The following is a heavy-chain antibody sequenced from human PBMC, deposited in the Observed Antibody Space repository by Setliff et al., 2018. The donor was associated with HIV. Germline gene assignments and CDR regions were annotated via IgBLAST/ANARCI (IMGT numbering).Heavy chain of an antibody. J-gene: IGHJ6*02. CDR1: GFTFSYFA. V-gene: IGHV3-30*04. D-gene: IGHD4-17*01. Sequence: LRLSCAASGFTFSYFAMHWVRQAPGKGLEWVAVISYDGNVKYYADSVKGRFTISRDNSKNTLYVQMNSLRPEDTAVYYCARDFGYGALLGMDVWGQGTTVTVSS. CDR2: ISYDGNVK. CDR3: ARDFGYGALLGMDV.